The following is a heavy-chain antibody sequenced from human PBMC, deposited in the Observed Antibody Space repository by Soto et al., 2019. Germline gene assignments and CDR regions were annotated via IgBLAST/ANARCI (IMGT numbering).Heavy chain of an antibody. J-gene: IGHJ6*02. CDR1: GGTFRTYA. D-gene: IGHD6-19*01. Sequence: QVQLLQSGAEVKKPGSSVRVSCEASGGTFRTYAISWVRQDPGQGLEWMGEIIPIFGKVNYAQKFQGRVTITADESTTTVYMDLRSLTSEDTAVYYCAKGAVAGTPTSYYYYGMDVWGQGTTVTVS. CDR2: IIPIFGKV. CDR3: AKGAVAGTPTSYYYYGMDV. V-gene: IGHV1-69*12.